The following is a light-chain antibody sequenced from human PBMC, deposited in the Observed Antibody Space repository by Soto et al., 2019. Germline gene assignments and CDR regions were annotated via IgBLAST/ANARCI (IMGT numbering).Light chain of an antibody. V-gene: IGKV3-15*01. CDR1: QSVRTN. J-gene: IGKJ1*01. CDR2: GAS. Sequence: EIVMTQSPATLSVSPGERATLSCRASQSVRTNLAWYLQKPGQAPRLLIYGASTRATGIPARFSGSGSGTEFTLTISSRQSEDFAVYSCQQYHDWPQTFGQGTKVEIK. CDR3: QQYHDWPQT.